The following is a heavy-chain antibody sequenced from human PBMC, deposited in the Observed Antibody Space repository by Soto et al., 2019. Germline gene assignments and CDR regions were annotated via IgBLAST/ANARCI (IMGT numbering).Heavy chain of an antibody. D-gene: IGHD2-2*01. CDR1: GGSVSSGSYY. V-gene: IGHV4-61*01. CDR3: ARDRHYCSSTSCHPPTYYFDY. Sequence: QVQLQESGPGLVKPSETLSLTCTVSGGSVSSGSYYWSWIRQPPGKGLEWIGYIYYSGSTNYNPSPKSRVAISVDTSKNQLSLKLSSVTAADTAVYYCARDRHYCSSTSCHPPTYYFDYWGQGTLVTVSS. CDR2: IYYSGST. J-gene: IGHJ4*02.